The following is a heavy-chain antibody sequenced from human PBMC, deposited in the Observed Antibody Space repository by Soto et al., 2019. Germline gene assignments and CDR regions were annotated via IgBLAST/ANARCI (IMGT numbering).Heavy chain of an antibody. CDR1: GFTFSSYA. CDR3: ARDTPGEYNWNYRFNY. J-gene: IGHJ4*02. CDR2: ISYDGSNK. V-gene: IGHV3-30-3*01. D-gene: IGHD1-7*01. Sequence: QVQLVESGGGVVQPGRSLRLSCAASGFTFSSYAMHWVRQAPGKGLEWVAVISYDGSNKYYADSVKGRFTISRDNSNNRLYLQMNSLRAEDTAVYYCARDTPGEYNWNYRFNYWGQGTLVTVSS.